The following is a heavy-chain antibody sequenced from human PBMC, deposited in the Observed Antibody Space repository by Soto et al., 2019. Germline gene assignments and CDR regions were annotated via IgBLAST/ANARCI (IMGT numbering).Heavy chain of an antibody. CDR3: ARDRWVGATPPYYYAMDV. V-gene: IGHV3-33*01. CDR1: GFTFSSHG. CDR2: IWYDGSNK. J-gene: IGHJ6*02. D-gene: IGHD1-26*01. Sequence: QVQLVESGGGVVQPGRSLRLSCAASGFTFSSHGIHGVRQAPGKGLEWVAVIWYDGSNKFYADSVKGRFTISRDNYKNTLYLQLNSLGAEDTAVYYCARDRWVGATPPYYYAMDVWGQGTTVTVSS.